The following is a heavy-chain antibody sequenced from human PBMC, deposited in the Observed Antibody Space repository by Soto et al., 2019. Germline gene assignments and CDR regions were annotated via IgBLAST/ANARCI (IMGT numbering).Heavy chain of an antibody. Sequence: PGGSLRLSCAASRFTFSSYWMHWVRQAPGKGLVWVSRINNDGSSTSYADSVKGRFTISRDNAKNTLYLQMNSLRAEDTAVYYCARESDTMIVVVTGMDVWGQGTTVTVSS. V-gene: IGHV3-74*01. CDR1: RFTFSSYW. CDR3: ARESDTMIVVVTGMDV. D-gene: IGHD3-22*01. CDR2: INNDGSST. J-gene: IGHJ6*02.